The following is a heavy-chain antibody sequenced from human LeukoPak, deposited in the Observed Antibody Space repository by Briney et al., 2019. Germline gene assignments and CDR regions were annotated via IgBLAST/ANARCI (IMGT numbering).Heavy chain of an antibody. CDR1: GGSVSGYY. CDR3: ARIHRYCSGGACYVLDN. Sequence: SETLSLTCVVSGGSVSGYYWGWIRQPPGRGLEWIGYVYYSGSTNYNPSFKSRITISVDTSRNQFSLQLSSVTVADTAVYYCARIHRYCSGGACYVLDNWGQGTLVAVSS. J-gene: IGHJ4*02. V-gene: IGHV4-59*02. D-gene: IGHD2-15*01. CDR2: VYYSGST.